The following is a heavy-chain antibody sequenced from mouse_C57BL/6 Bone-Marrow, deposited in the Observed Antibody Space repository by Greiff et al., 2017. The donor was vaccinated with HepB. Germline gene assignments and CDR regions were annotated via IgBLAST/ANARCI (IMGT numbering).Heavy chain of an antibody. J-gene: IGHJ4*01. CDR1: GYSITSGYY. Sequence: VQLQEPGPGLVKPSQSLSLTCSVTGYSITSGYYWNWIRQLPRNKLEWMGYISYDGSNNYNPTLKNRITITRDTSMNQFFLKLNTVTTEDTATYYGAKDNGSSYVDMDYWGQGTSVTVSS. V-gene: IGHV3-6*01. CDR2: ISYDGSN. CDR3: AKDNGSSYVDMDY. D-gene: IGHD1-1*01.